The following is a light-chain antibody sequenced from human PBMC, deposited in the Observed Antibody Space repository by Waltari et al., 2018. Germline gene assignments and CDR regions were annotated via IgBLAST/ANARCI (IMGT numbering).Light chain of an antibody. Sequence: EIVLTQSPAPLSLSPGERATLSGRTSQSVYSSYLAWYQQKPGQAPRLLIYGASNRATGIPDRFSGSGSGTDFALTISRLEPEDFALYYCQQYGTSPYTFGQGTKLEV. CDR1: QSVYSSY. CDR3: QQYGTSPYT. V-gene: IGKV3-20*01. J-gene: IGKJ2*01. CDR2: GAS.